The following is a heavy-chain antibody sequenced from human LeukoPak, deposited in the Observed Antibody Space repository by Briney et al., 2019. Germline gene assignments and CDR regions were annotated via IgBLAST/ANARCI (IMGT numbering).Heavy chain of an antibody. J-gene: IGHJ3*02. CDR1: GYTLTELS. CDR2: FDPEDGET. CDR3: ATRVGPLDNRSTSWWGLGAFDI. V-gene: IGHV1-24*01. Sequence: ASVKVSCKVSGYTLTELSMHWVRQAPGKGLEWMGGFDPEDGETIYAQKFQGRVTMTEDTSTDTAYMELSSLRSEDTAVYYCATRVGPLDNRSTSWWGLGAFDIWGQGTMVTVSS. D-gene: IGHD2-2*01.